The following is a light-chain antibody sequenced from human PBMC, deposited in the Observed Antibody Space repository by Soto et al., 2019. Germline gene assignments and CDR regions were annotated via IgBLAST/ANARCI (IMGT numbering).Light chain of an antibody. Sequence: QSALTQPASVSGSPGQSITISCTGTSSDIGADNFVSWYQPHPGKSPKLMIYDVINRPSGVSDRFSASRSGNTASLAISGLQAEDGGDYDCNSYTQSGTELFGGGTELTVL. CDR3: NSYTQSGTEL. CDR1: SSDIGADNF. J-gene: IGLJ2*01. CDR2: DVI. V-gene: IGLV2-14*03.